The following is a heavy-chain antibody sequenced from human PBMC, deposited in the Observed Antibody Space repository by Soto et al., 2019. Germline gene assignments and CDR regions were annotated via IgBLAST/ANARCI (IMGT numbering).Heavy chain of an antibody. Sequence: QVQLQQWGAGLLKPSETLSLTCAVYGGSFSGYYWTWIRQPPGTGLEWIGEINHSGSTNYNPSPKSRVTISVDPSKNPFSLKLTSVTAADTAVYYCARDKITGLFDYWGQGTLVTVSS. CDR2: INHSGST. D-gene: IGHD2-8*02. J-gene: IGHJ4*02. V-gene: IGHV4-34*01. CDR1: GGSFSGYY. CDR3: ARDKITGLFDY.